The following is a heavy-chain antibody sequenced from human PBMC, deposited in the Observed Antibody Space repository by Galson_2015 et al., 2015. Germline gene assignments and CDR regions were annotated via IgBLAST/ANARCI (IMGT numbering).Heavy chain of an antibody. V-gene: IGHV3-30*12. CDR1: GFTFRLYG. D-gene: IGHD2-21*02. CDR3: ARDGGSATGGLDCHY. Sequence: SLILSCAASGFTFRLYGLHWVRQAPGTGLEWVAVIQSAGNKRYSTDSVRGRFTISRDNSQNTVSLQMDSLRFEDTAIYYCARDGGSATGGLDCHYWGQGTRVTVSS. J-gene: IGHJ4*02. CDR2: IQSAGNKR.